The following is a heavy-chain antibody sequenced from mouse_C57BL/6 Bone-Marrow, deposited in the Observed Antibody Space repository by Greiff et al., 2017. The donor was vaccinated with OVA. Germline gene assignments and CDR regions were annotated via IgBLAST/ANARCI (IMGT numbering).Heavy chain of an antibody. CDR1: GYTFTSYW. Sequence: QVQLQQPGAELVRPGSSVTLSCTASGYTFTSYWMDWVKQRPGQGLEWIGNIYPSDSETHYNQTFKDKATLTVDTSSSTAYMQLSSRTSEDCAVYYCARRGYSNYEAWFAYWGQGTLVTVSA. CDR3: ARRGYSNYEAWFAY. J-gene: IGHJ3*01. V-gene: IGHV1-61*01. D-gene: IGHD2-5*01. CDR2: IYPSDSET.